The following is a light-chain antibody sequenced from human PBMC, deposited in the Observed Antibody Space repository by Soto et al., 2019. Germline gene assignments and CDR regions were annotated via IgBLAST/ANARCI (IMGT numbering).Light chain of an antibody. CDR1: HYISMW. Sequence: DIQMTQSPSTLSASVGDRVSFTCRASHYISMWLAWYKQRPGKAPSXXITDASKLESGVPPRFNGSRSETEFTLTIRNLQPDDFATYYCQQYNSFPWTFGLGTKVDIK. CDR3: QQYNSFPWT. J-gene: IGKJ1*01. CDR2: DAS. V-gene: IGKV1-5*01.